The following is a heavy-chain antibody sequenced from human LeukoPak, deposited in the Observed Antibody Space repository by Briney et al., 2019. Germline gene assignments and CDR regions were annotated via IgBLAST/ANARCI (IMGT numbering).Heavy chain of an antibody. CDR1: GGSISRDY. D-gene: IGHD4-17*01. CDR2: IYYSGRT. Sequence: SESLCLTCTVSGGSISRDYWSSSRHPPRKGREWIVYIYYSGRTNSNPSIKSRVTISVDTSKNQFSLKLSSVTDADTAVYYCARHGSTVITNWGQGTLVTVSS. V-gene: IGHV4-59*08. CDR3: ARHGSTVITN. J-gene: IGHJ4*02.